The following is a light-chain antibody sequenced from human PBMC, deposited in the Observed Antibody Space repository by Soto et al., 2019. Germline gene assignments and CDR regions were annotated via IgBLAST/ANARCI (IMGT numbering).Light chain of an antibody. CDR1: SSDVGLYDY. J-gene: IGLJ1*01. CDR2: AVS. Sequence: QSALTQPASVSGSPGQSITISCTGTSSDVGLYDYVSWYQQHPGKAPQLMIYAVSNRPSGVSNRFSASKSGNTASLFISGLQAEDEADYYCRSYTSDSSYVFGAGTKVTLL. CDR3: RSYTSDSSYV. V-gene: IGLV2-14*01.